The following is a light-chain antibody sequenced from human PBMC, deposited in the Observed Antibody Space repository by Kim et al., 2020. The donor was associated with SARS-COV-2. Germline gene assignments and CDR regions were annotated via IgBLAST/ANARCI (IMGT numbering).Light chain of an antibody. V-gene: IGLV3-19*01. J-gene: IGLJ2*01. CDR1: SLRCYY. Sequence: VSLGQTVRITCQGDSLRCYYATWYQQTPGQAPILVIYGKNNRPSGIPDRFSGSSSGNTASLTITGNQAGDEADYYCNSRDSNDNVVFGGGTQLTVL. CDR3: NSRDSNDNVV. CDR2: GKN.